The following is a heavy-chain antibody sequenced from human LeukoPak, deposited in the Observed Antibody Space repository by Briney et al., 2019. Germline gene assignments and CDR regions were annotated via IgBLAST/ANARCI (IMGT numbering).Heavy chain of an antibody. V-gene: IGHV1-18*01. CDR3: ARGPPAVVTPGHFDY. J-gene: IGHJ4*02. D-gene: IGHD4-23*01. CDR1: GYTLTSYG. CDR2: ISAYNGNT. Sequence: ASVKVSCKASGYTLTSYGISWVRQAPGQGLEWMGWISAYNGNTNYAQKFQGRVTMTTDTSTSTAYMELRSLRSDDTAVYYRARGPPAVVTPGHFDYWGQGTLVTVSS.